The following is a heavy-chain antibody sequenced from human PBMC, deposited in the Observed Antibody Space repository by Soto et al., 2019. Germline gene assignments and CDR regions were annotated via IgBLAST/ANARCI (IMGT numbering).Heavy chain of an antibody. D-gene: IGHD3-3*01. J-gene: IGHJ6*02. CDR1: GDSVSSNSAA. V-gene: IGHV6-1*01. CDR3: ARDDGIFGVVIVPSYYYYYGMDV. CDR2: TYYRSKWYN. Sequence: SQTLSLTCAISGDSVSSNSAAWNWIRQSPSRGLEWLGRTYYRSKWYNDYAVSVKSRITINPDTSKNQFSLQLNSVTPEDTAVYYCARDDGIFGVVIVPSYYYYYGMDVWGQGTTVTVSS.